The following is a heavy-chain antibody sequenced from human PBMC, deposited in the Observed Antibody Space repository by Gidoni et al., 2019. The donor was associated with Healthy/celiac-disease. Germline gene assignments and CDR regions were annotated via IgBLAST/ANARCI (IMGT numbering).Heavy chain of an antibody. CDR3: ARDLMGTVTTSAFDI. J-gene: IGHJ3*02. V-gene: IGHV3-33*01. CDR2: RWYDGSNK. CDR1: GFTFSSYG. Sequence: QVQLVESGGGVVQPGRSLRLSCAAYGFTFSSYGMHWVRQAPGKGLEWVAVRWYDGSNKYYADSVKGRFTISRDNSKNTLYLQMNSLRAEDTAVYYCARDLMGTVTTSAFDIWGQGTMVTVSS. D-gene: IGHD4-17*01.